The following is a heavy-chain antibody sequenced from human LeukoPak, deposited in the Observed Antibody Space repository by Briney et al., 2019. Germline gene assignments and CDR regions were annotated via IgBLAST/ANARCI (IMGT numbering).Heavy chain of an antibody. D-gene: IGHD3-22*01. CDR3: ARDIYYDSSGFAAIDY. Sequence: ASVKVSCKASGYTFTSYYMHWVRQAPGQGLEWMGIINPSGGSTSYAQKFQGRVTMTRDMSTSTVYMELSSLRSEDTAVYYCARDIYYDSSGFAAIDYWGQGTLVTVSS. J-gene: IGHJ4*02. CDR1: GYTFTSYY. CDR2: INPSGGST. V-gene: IGHV1-46*01.